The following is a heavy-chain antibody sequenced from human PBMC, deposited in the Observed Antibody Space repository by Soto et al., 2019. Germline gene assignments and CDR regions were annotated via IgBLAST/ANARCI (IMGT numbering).Heavy chain of an antibody. CDR1: GITFSSFG. J-gene: IGHJ5*02. CDR2: ISPGGTNK. D-gene: IGHD3-9*01. Sequence: QVQLVESGGGVVQPGRSLRLSCAAAGITFSSFGMHWVRQAPGKGLEWVAGISPGGTNKYYADSVKGRFTISRDNSKNTLYLQMDSLRGEDTAVYYCAKYFLTRPLPGGQGILVTVSS. CDR3: AKYFLTRPLP. V-gene: IGHV3-30*18.